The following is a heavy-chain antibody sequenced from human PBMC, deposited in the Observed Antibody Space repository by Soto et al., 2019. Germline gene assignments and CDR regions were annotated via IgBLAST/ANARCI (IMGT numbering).Heavy chain of an antibody. D-gene: IGHD3-22*01. CDR3: AREVDDSSGYYEDY. J-gene: IGHJ4*02. CDR1: GYTFSSYY. V-gene: IGHV1-46*01. Sequence: ASVKVSCKASGYTFSSYYMNWVRQAPGQGLELLGIINPSGGYTTYAQRFLGRVTMTSDTFTSTVQIELGSLTSEDTVVYYCAREVDDSSGYYEDYWGQGTLVTVSS. CDR2: INPSGGYT.